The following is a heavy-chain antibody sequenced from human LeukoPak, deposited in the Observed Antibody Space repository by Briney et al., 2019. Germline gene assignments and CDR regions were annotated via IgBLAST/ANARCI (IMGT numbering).Heavy chain of an antibody. D-gene: IGHD6-6*01. Sequence: ASVKVSCKASGYTFSNYDINWVRQATGQGLEWMGWMNPNSGNTGYAQKFQGRVTMTRNTSISTAYMELRSLRSDDTAVYYCARDTGIAARGYWGQGTLVTVSS. CDR2: MNPNSGNT. CDR3: ARDTGIAARGY. V-gene: IGHV1-8*01. J-gene: IGHJ4*02. CDR1: GYTFSNYD.